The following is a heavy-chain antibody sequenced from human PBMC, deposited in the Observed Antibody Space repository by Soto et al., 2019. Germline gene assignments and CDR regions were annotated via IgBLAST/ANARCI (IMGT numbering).Heavy chain of an antibody. CDR1: GFTFSSYG. D-gene: IGHD6-19*01. J-gene: IGHJ4*02. CDR2: IWYDGSNK. CDR3: ARDLLYSSGWHDY. Sequence: QVQLVESGGGVVQPGRSLRLSCAASGFTFSSYGMHWVRQAPGKGLEWVAVIWYDGSNKYYADSVKGRFTISRDNSKNTLYLQMNSLRAEDTAVYYCARDLLYSSGWHDYWGQGTLVTVSS. V-gene: IGHV3-33*01.